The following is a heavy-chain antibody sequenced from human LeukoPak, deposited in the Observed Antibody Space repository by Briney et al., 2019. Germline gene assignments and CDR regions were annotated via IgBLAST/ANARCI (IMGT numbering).Heavy chain of an antibody. Sequence: GGSLRLSCAASGFTFSTYPMHWVRQAPGKGLEWVAVISYDGSDKYYADSVKGRFTISRDNSKKTLSLHMNGLRTEDTAVYYCARDLYYYDSSGYLDYWGQGTLVTVSS. V-gene: IGHV3-30-3*01. D-gene: IGHD3-22*01. J-gene: IGHJ4*02. CDR3: ARDLYYYDSSGYLDY. CDR2: ISYDGSDK. CDR1: GFTFSTYP.